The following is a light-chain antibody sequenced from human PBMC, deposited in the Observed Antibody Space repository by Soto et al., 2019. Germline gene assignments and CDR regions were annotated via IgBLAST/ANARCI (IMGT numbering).Light chain of an antibody. Sequence: VLSHSLATLSSFPGDRVTLSCRASQYINTRLAWYQHRPGQSPRLLIYQTSLRAAGIPARFSASGSGTDFTLTISDVQPEDFALYYCQQFSSYPLTFGGGTKV. J-gene: IGKJ4*01. CDR2: QTS. CDR3: QQFSSYPLT. CDR1: QYINTR. V-gene: IGKV3D-15*03.